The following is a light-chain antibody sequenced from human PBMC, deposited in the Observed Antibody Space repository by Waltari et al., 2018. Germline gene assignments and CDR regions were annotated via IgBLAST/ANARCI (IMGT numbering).Light chain of an antibody. CDR3: HCSYSTPPWT. J-gene: IGKJ1*01. Sequence: TQSPSFMSASVGARVNTPFRASQCISSYVNWYQEKPGKAPKLLIYAASSLQSGVRSRFSGSGSGTDFTLTISRLQPEDFATYYCHCSYSTPPWTFGQGTLVEIK. CDR1: QCISSY. CDR2: AAS. V-gene: IGKV1-39*01.